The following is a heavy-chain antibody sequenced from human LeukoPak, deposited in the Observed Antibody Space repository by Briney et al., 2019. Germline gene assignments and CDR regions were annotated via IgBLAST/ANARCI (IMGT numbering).Heavy chain of an antibody. CDR2: IYWNDDK. V-gene: IGHV2-5*01. Sequence: SGPTLVNPTQTLTLTRTFSGFSLSTSGVGVGWIRRPPGKALEWLALIYWNDDKRYSPSLKSRLTITKDTSKNQVVLTMTNMDPVDTATYYCAHTPLRYFDWLSFDYWGQGTLVTVSS. CDR3: AHTPLRYFDWLSFDY. J-gene: IGHJ4*02. CDR1: GFSLSTSGVG. D-gene: IGHD3-9*01.